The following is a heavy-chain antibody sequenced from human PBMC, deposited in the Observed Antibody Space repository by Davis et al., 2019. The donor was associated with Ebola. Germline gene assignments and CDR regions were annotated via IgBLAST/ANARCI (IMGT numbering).Heavy chain of an antibody. Sequence: MPSETLSLTCTVSGGSISSYYWSWIRQPPGKGLEWIGYIYYSGSTNYNPSLKSRVTISVDTSKNQFSLKLSSVTAADTAVYYCAGTLLTNYPAFDIWGQGTMVTVSS. D-gene: IGHD1-7*01. CDR3: AGTLLTNYPAFDI. CDR1: GGSISSYY. V-gene: IGHV4-59*01. CDR2: IYYSGST. J-gene: IGHJ3*02.